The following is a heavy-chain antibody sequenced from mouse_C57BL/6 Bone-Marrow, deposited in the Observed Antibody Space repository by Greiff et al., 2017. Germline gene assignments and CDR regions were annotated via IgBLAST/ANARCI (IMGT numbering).Heavy chain of an antibody. Sequence: VKLVESGPGLVAPSQSLSITCTVSGFSLTSYAISWVRQPPGKGLEWLGVIWTGGGTNYNSALKSRLSISKANTKSQVFLKMNSLQTDDTARYYCARNWGSTMVTAGAFDYWGQGTTLTVSS. CDR3: ARNWGSTMVTAGAFDY. J-gene: IGHJ2*01. V-gene: IGHV2-9-1*01. D-gene: IGHD2-2*01. CDR1: GFSLTSYA. CDR2: IWTGGGT.